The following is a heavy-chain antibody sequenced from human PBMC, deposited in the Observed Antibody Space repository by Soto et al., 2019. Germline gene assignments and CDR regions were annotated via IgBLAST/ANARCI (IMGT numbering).Heavy chain of an antibody. Sequence: SLRLSRAASGFTFSSYAMSWVRQAPGKGLEWVSAISGSGGSTYYADSVKGRFTISRDNSKNTLYLQMNSLRAEDTAVYYCARDDEPRISLAYCGQGTLVTVSS. CDR3: ARDDEPRISLAY. J-gene: IGHJ4*02. D-gene: IGHD2-15*01. CDR1: GFTFSSYA. CDR2: ISGSGGST. V-gene: IGHV3-23*01.